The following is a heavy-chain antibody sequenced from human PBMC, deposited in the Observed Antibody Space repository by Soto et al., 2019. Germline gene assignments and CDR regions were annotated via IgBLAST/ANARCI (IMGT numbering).Heavy chain of an antibody. V-gene: IGHV1-18*01. CDR1: GYTFTSYG. CDR2: ISGYNGNT. Sequence: ASVKVSCKASGYTFTSYGITWMRQAPGQGLEWMGWISGYNGNTNYAQKFQGRVTMTTDTSTSTGYMELRSLRSDDTAVYFCAKDLLSFGSRPMEPFDYWGQGTLVTVSS. J-gene: IGHJ4*02. D-gene: IGHD3-10*01. CDR3: AKDLLSFGSRPMEPFDY.